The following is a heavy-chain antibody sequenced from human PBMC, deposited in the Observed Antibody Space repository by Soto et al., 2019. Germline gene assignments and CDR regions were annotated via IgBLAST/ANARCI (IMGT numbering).Heavy chain of an antibody. Sequence: GGSLRLSCAASGFTFSSYAMSWVRRAPGKGLEWVSAISGSGGSTYYADSVKGRFTISRDNSKNTLYLQMNSLRAEDTAVYYCAKVRGPIFGVVIQYFDYWGQGTLVTVSS. CDR2: ISGSGGST. D-gene: IGHD3-3*01. CDR3: AKVRGPIFGVVIQYFDY. V-gene: IGHV3-23*01. J-gene: IGHJ4*02. CDR1: GFTFSSYA.